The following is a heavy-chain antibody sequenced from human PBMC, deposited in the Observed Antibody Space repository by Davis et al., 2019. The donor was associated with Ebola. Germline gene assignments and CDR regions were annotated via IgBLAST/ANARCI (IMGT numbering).Heavy chain of an antibody. J-gene: IGHJ6*02. CDR2: IIPIFGTA. CDR3: ARRWLYWWSGMDV. CDR1: GGTFSSYA. Sequence: AASVKVSCKASGGTFSSYAISWVRQAPGQGLEWMGGIIPIFGTANYAQKFQGRVTITADESTSTAYMELRSLRSDDTAVYYCARRWLYWWSGMDVWGQGTTVTVSS. V-gene: IGHV1-69*13. D-gene: IGHD2-8*02.